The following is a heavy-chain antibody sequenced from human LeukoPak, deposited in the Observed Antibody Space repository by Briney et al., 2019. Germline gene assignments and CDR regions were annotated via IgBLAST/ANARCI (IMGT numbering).Heavy chain of an antibody. V-gene: IGHV3-11*01. CDR3: ARCRDGYNTYYFDY. J-gene: IGHJ4*02. CDR2: ISSSGSTI. D-gene: IGHD5-24*01. Sequence: GGSLRLSCAASGFTFSDYYMIWIRQAPGKGVEWVSYISSSGSTIYYADSVKGRFTISRDNAKNSLYLQMNSLRAEDTAVYYCARCRDGYNTYYFDYWGQGTLVTVSS. CDR1: GFTFSDYY.